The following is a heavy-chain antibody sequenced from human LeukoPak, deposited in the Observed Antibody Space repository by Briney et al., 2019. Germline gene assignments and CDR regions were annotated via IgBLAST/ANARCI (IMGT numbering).Heavy chain of an antibody. V-gene: IGHV1-18*01. J-gene: IGHJ4*02. Sequence: ASVKVSCKASGYTFTSYGISWVRQAPGQGLEWMGWISSYNGNTNYAQKLQGRVTMTTDTSTSTAYMELRRLRSEVTAVYYCARDPTLGGSPFYFDYWGQGTLVTVSS. CDR2: ISSYNGNT. CDR3: ARDPTLGGSPFYFDY. D-gene: IGHD1-26*01. CDR1: GYTFTSYG.